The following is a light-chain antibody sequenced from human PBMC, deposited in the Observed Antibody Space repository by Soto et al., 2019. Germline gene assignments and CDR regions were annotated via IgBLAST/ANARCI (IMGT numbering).Light chain of an antibody. Sequence: QSVLTQTPSASGTPGQRVTISCSGSRSNIGSNTVNWYQQLPGTAPKLLIYSNNPRPSGVPDRFSGSKSGTSASLAISGLQSEDEADYYCAAWDDSLNGWVFGGGTKLTVL. J-gene: IGLJ3*02. CDR3: AAWDDSLNGWV. CDR2: SNN. V-gene: IGLV1-44*01. CDR1: RSNIGSNT.